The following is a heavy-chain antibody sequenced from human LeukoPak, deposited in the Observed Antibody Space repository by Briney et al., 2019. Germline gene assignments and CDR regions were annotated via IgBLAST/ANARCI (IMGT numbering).Heavy chain of an antibody. V-gene: IGHV4-34*01. D-gene: IGHD1-26*01. J-gene: IGHJ3*02. CDR3: ARGRIVGATNGAFDI. CDR1: GGSFSGYY. CDR2: INHSGST. Sequence: SETLSLTCAVYGGSFSGYYWSWIRQPPGKGLEWIGEINHSGSTNYNPSLKNRVTISVDTSKNQFSLKLSSVTAADTAVYYCARGRIVGATNGAFDIWGQGTMVTVSS.